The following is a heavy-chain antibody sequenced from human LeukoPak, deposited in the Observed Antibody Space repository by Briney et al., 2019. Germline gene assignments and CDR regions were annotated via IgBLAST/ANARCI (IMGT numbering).Heavy chain of an antibody. V-gene: IGHV1-2*02. CDR2: INPNSGGT. J-gene: IGHJ4*02. CDR3: ARVRGPRYYFDY. Sequence: APVKVSCKASGYTFTGYYMHWVRQAPGQGLEWMGWINPNSGGTNYAQKFQGRVTMTRDTSISTAYMELSRLRSDDTAVYYCARVRGPRYYFDYWGQGTLVAVSS. CDR1: GYTFTGYY.